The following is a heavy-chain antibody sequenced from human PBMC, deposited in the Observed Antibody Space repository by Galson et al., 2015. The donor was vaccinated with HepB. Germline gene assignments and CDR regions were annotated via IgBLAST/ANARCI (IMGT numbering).Heavy chain of an antibody. CDR1: GFTFSSYA. CDR3: ARGMGEWELLLYWYFDL. J-gene: IGHJ2*01. CDR2: ISYDGSNK. D-gene: IGHD1-26*01. V-gene: IGHV3-30-3*01. Sequence: SLRLSCAASGFTFSSYAMHWVRQAPGKGLEWVAVISYDGSNKYYADSVKGRFTISRDNSKNTLYLQMNSLRAEDTAVYYCARGMGEWELLLYWYFDLWGRGTLVTVSS.